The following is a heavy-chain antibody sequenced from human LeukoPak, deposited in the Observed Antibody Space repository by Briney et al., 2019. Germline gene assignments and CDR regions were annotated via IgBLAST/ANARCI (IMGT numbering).Heavy chain of an antibody. D-gene: IGHD5-18*01. J-gene: IGHJ6*02. CDR1: GFTFSSYA. CDR3: AKGIQLSYYYYGMDV. V-gene: IGHV3-23*01. Sequence: GGSVRLSCAASGFTFSSYAMTWVRQAPGKGLEWVSGISGSGGSTYYADSVRGRFTISRDNSKNTLFLQMNSLRAEDTAVYYCAKGIQLSYYYYGMDVWGQGTTVTVSS. CDR2: ISGSGGST.